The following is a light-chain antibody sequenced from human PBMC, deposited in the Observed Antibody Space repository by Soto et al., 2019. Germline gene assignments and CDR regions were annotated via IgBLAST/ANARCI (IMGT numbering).Light chain of an antibody. J-gene: IGKJ4*01. CDR1: QDISNY. CDR2: DAS. Sequence: DIQMTPSPSSLSASVGDRVTITCQASQDISNYLNWYQQKPGKAPKLLIYDASNLETGLPSRLSGSGSGTDFTFTISSLQPEDIATCYGQQYDSLPRTCGGGTKVEIK. V-gene: IGKV1-33*01. CDR3: QQYDSLPRT.